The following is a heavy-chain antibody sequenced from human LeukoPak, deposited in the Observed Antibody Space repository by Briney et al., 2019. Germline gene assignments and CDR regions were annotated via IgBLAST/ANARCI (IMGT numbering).Heavy chain of an antibody. Sequence: GGSLRLSCAASGFTFSSYAMHWVRQAPGKGLEWVAVISYDGSNKYYADSVKGRFTISRDNSKNTLYLQMNSLRAEDTAVYYCAKVNWYDFWSGYYYFDYWGQGTLVTVSS. CDR1: GFTFSSYA. J-gene: IGHJ4*02. CDR2: ISYDGSNK. D-gene: IGHD3-3*01. CDR3: AKVNWYDFWSGYYYFDY. V-gene: IGHV3-30-3*01.